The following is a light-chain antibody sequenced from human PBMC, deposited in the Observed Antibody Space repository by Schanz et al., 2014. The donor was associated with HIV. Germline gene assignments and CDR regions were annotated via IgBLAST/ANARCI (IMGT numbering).Light chain of an antibody. CDR3: QSFDRTMRGLV. CDR2: GNS. J-gene: IGLJ2*01. Sequence: QSVLTQPPSVSGAPGQRVTISCAGSSSNIGAGYDVHWYQQLPGTAPKLLIYGNSNRPSGVPDRFSGSKSGTSASLAITGLQAEDEGDYYCQSFDRTMRGLVFGGGTKLTVL. CDR1: SSNIGAGYD. V-gene: IGLV1-40*01.